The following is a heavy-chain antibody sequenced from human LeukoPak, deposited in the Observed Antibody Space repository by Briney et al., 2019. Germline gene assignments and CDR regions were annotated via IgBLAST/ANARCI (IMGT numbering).Heavy chain of an antibody. CDR3: ARDWGIAAALFWFDP. J-gene: IGHJ5*02. V-gene: IGHV3-74*01. D-gene: IGHD6-13*01. Sequence: PGGSLRLSCAASGFTFSSYWMHWVRQAPGKGLVWVSRINSDGSSTSYADSVKGRFTISRDNAKNTLYLQMNSLRAEDTAVYYCARDWGIAAALFWFDPWGQGTLATVSS. CDR1: GFTFSSYW. CDR2: INSDGSST.